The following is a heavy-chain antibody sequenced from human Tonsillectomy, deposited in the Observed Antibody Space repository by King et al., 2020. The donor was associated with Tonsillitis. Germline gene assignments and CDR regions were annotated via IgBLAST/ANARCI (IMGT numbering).Heavy chain of an antibody. J-gene: IGHJ6*02. V-gene: IGHV3-7*03. CDR1: GFTFRSYW. Sequence: VQLVESGGGLVQPGGSLRLSCAGSGFTFRSYWMSWVRQAPGKGLEWVANIKQDGSEKYYVDSVKGRFTISRDNAQDSLYLQMNSLRVEDTDVYYCATLRSREGYNYLYYYGMDVWGHGTPVTVSS. CDR3: ATLRSREGYNYLYYYGMDV. D-gene: IGHD5-24*01. CDR2: IKQDGSEK.